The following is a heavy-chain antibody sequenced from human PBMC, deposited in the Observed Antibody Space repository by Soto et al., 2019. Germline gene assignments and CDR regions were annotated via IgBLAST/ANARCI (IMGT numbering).Heavy chain of an antibody. CDR2: ISAYNGNT. V-gene: IGHV1-18*01. CDR1: GYTFTSYG. D-gene: IGHD3-9*01. CDR3: ARGNLGDFDWLLPFDY. J-gene: IGHJ4*02. Sequence: GASVKVSCKASGYTFTSYGISWVRQAPGQGLEWMGWISAYNGNTNYAQKLQGRVTMTTDTSTSTAYMELRSLRSDDTAVYYCARGNLGDFDWLLPFDYWGQGTLVTVSA.